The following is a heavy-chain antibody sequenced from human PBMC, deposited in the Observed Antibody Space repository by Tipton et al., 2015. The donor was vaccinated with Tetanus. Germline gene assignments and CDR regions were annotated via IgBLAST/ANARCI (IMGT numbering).Heavy chain of an antibody. J-gene: IGHJ4*02. V-gene: IGHV3-7*01. Sequence: SLRLSCAASGFTFSTYWMSWVRQAPGKGLEWVANIKQDGSGTYYVDSVKGRFTVPRDNAKNSLYLQMNSLRAEDTAVYYCARARYCSNGNCYYDYWGQGTLVPVSS. D-gene: IGHD2-8*01. CDR1: GFTFSTYW. CDR3: ARARYCSNGNCYYDY. CDR2: IKQDGSGT.